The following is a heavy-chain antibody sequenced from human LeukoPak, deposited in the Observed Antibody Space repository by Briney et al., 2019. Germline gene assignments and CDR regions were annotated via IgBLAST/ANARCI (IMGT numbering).Heavy chain of an antibody. D-gene: IGHD2-15*01. CDR2: VSSIDGAT. CDR1: GFTFSKHA. V-gene: IGHV3-23*01. J-gene: IGHJ4*02. CDR3: AREGGNGVDLDY. Sequence: GGSLRLSCAGSGFTFSKHAMAWVREAPGKGLEWFSSVSSIDGATYYAASVKGRFTISRDTSRNTLFLQMNNVRAEDAAVYYCAREGGNGVDLDYWGPGTLVTVSS.